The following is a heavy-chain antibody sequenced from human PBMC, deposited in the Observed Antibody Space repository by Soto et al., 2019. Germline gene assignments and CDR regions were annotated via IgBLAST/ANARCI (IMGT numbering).Heavy chain of an antibody. D-gene: IGHD6-6*01. J-gene: IGHJ6*02. Sequence: GGSLRLSCAASGFTFSSYAMHWVRQAPGKGLEWVAVISYDGSNKYYADSVKGRFTNSRDNSKNTLYLQMNSLRAEDTAVYYCAREYSSSATHHKFYYYYYYGMDVWGQGTTVTVSS. CDR1: GFTFSSYA. CDR2: ISYDGSNK. V-gene: IGHV3-30-3*01. CDR3: AREYSSSATHHKFYYYYYYGMDV.